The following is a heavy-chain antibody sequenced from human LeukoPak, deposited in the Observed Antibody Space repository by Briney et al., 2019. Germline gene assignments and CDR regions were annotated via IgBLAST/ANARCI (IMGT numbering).Heavy chain of an antibody. D-gene: IGHD2-15*01. CDR2: ISTTSSTI. Sequence: GGSLRLSCAASGFTFSSFGMNWVRQAPGKGLEWVSYISTTSSTIFYADSVKGRFTISRDNAKNSVYLQMNSLGVEDTAVYYCARPVVAATTPDTFDIWGQGTMVTVSS. CDR3: ARPVVAATTPDTFDI. V-gene: IGHV3-48*01. CDR1: GFTFSSFG. J-gene: IGHJ3*02.